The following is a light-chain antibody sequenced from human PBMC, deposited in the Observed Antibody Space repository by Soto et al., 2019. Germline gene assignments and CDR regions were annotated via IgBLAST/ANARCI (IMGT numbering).Light chain of an antibody. CDR3: QQYNNWPQT. V-gene: IGKV3D-15*01. Sequence: EIVLTQSPGTLSLSPGERATLSCRASQTVSSGTFLAWYQQKPGQAPRLLISGASTRATGIPDRFSGSGSGTDFTLTISGLQSEDFAVYYCQQYNNWPQTFGQGTKVDIK. CDR2: GAS. CDR1: QTVSSG. J-gene: IGKJ1*01.